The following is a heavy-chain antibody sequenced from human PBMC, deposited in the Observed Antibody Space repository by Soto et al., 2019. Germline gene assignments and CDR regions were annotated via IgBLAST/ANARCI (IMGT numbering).Heavy chain of an antibody. CDR1: GFTFSSFG. D-gene: IGHD5-12*01. V-gene: IGHV3-30*18. J-gene: IGHJ6*02. CDR2: MAYDGSNE. CDR3: AKNTVGLSRYYYYGMDV. Sequence: VGSLRLSCAASGFTFSSFGIHWVRQAPGKGLEWVAVMAYDGSNEYYADSVRGRFTISRDNSKSTVYLQMNSLRPEDTAVYYCAKNTVGLSRYYYYGMDVWGQGTTVTVSS.